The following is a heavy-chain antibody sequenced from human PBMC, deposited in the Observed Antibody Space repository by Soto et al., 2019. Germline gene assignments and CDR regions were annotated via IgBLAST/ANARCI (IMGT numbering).Heavy chain of an antibody. J-gene: IGHJ4*02. CDR3: AKGVVREPAYFDY. CDR1: GFTFSAFA. Sequence: QVQMVESGGGVAQPGRSLRLSCAVSGFTFSAFAMYWFRQAPGKGLEWVALISYDGGNEDYAESVRGRFTISRDNSKNTLYLDMNSLSAEDSAVYFCAKGVVREPAYFDYWGQGTLVTVSS. CDR2: ISYDGGNE. D-gene: IGHD3-10*01. V-gene: IGHV3-30*18.